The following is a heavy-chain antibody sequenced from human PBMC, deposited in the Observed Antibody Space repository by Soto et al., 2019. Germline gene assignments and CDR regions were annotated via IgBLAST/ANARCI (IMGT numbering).Heavy chain of an antibody. CDR2: IIPIFGTA. D-gene: IGHD5-12*01. CDR3: ARGIKGLPPSAFDI. J-gene: IGHJ3*02. V-gene: IGHV1-69*13. CDR1: GGTFSSYA. Sequence: ASVKVSCKASGGTFSSYAISWVRQAPGQGLEWMGGIIPIFGTANYAQKFQGRVTITADESTSTAYMELSSLRSEDTAVYYCARGIKGLPPSAFDIWGQGTRVTVSS.